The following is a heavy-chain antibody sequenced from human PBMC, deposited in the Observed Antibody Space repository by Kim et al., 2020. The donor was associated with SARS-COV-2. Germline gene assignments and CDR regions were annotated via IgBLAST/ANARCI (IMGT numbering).Heavy chain of an antibody. J-gene: IGHJ4*02. V-gene: IGHV3-23*01. Sequence: RFTISRDNSRNTLYLQMNSLRAEDTAVYYCANRDPRDYYGSGSLSRPFDYWGQGTLVTVSS. CDR3: ANRDPRDYYGSGSLSRPFDY. D-gene: IGHD3-10*01.